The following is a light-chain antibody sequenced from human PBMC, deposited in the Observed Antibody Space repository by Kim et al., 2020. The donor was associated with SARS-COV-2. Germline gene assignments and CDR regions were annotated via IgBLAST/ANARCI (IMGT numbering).Light chain of an antibody. CDR1: QDISNS. V-gene: IGKV1-27*01. J-gene: IGKJ3*01. CDR3: QKYKRARCA. Sequence: AEVGKRVTITWLASQDISNSLVWYQQKPRKVPNLLIYAASSLQSGGPSRFSGSGSGTDFSLTISSLPREDVASFYCQKYKRARCAFGGGAKVDSK. CDR2: AAS.